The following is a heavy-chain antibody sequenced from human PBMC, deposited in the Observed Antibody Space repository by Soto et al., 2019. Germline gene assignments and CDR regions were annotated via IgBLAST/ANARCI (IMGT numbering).Heavy chain of an antibody. D-gene: IGHD2-15*01. CDR1: GGSISSGGYY. CDR2: LYYNGIT. V-gene: IGHV4-31*03. J-gene: IGHJ4*02. CDR3: ARTYCNTGTCYPPDY. Sequence: PSETLSLTCTVSGGSISSGGYYWNWIRQHPGKGLEWIGYLYYNGITNYNPSLKSRVTISGDTSKNQFSLKLSSVTAADTAVYYCARTYCNTGTCYPPDYWGQGILVTVAS.